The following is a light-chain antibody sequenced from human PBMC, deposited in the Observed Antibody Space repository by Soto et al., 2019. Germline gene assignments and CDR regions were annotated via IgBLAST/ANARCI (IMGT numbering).Light chain of an antibody. CDR1: QDISNY. CDR2: DAS. V-gene: IGKV1-33*01. CDR3: QQYDNLTIT. Sequence: DIQRTQSPSSLSAPVGDRVTITCQASQDISNYLNWYQQKPGKAPKLLIYDASNLETGVPSRFSGSGSGTDVTLTISSLQPEDSATYYCQQYDNLTITFGQGTRLEIK. J-gene: IGKJ5*01.